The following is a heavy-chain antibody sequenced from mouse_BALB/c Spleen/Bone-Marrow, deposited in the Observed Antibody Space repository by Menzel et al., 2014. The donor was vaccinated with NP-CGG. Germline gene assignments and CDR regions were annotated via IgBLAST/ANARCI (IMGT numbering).Heavy chain of an antibody. V-gene: IGHV14-3*02. J-gene: IGHJ3*01. CDR3: AIWERGRAWFAY. CDR2: IDPANGNT. CDR1: GFNIKDTY. Sequence: EVQLQQSGAELVKPGASVKLSCTASGFNIKDTYMHWVKQRPEQGLEWIGRIDPANGNTKYNPKFQGKATITADTSSNAAYLQLSNLTSGDTAVYYCAIWERGRAWFAYWGQGTLVTVSA. D-gene: IGHD2-1*01.